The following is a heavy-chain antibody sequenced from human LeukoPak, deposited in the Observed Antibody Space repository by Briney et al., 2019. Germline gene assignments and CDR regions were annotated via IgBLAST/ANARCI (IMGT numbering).Heavy chain of an antibody. CDR1: GGTFSSYA. D-gene: IGHD2/OR15-2a*01. CDR3: ATEGLRTFDAFDI. CDR2: FDPEDGET. J-gene: IGHJ3*02. Sequence: GASVKVSCKASGGTFSSYAISWLRQAPGKGLEWMGGFDPEDGETIYAQKFQGRVTMTEDTSTDTAYMELSSLRSEDTAVYYCATEGLRTFDAFDIWGQGTMVTVSS. V-gene: IGHV1-24*01.